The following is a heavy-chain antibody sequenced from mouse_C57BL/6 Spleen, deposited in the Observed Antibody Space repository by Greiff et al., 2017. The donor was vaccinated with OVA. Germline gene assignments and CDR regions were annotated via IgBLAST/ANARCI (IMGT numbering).Heavy chain of an antibody. V-gene: IGHV5-6*01. Sequence: EVKLMESGGDLVKPGGSLKLSCAASGFTFSSYGMSWVRQTPDKRLEWVATISSGGSYTYYPDSVKGRFTISRDNAKNTLYLQMSSLKSDDTAMYYCAYYYGSSYPYAMDYWGQGTSVTVSS. J-gene: IGHJ4*01. CDR3: AYYYGSSYPYAMDY. CDR1: GFTFSSYG. CDR2: ISSGGSYT. D-gene: IGHD1-1*01.